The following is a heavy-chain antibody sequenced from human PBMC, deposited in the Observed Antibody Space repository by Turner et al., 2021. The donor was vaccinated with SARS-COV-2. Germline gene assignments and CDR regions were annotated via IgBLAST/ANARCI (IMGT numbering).Heavy chain of an antibody. CDR1: GFTFSSYG. CDR2: IWYDGSNK. Sequence: QVQLVESGGGGVQPGRSRGLSCAASGFTFSSYGMHWVRQAPGKGLEWVAVIWYDGSNKYYADSVKGRFTISRDNSKNTLYLQMNSLRAEDTAVYYCARDQDSSSWYGNDAFDIWGQGTMVTVSS. V-gene: IGHV3-33*01. D-gene: IGHD6-13*01. J-gene: IGHJ3*02. CDR3: ARDQDSSSWYGNDAFDI.